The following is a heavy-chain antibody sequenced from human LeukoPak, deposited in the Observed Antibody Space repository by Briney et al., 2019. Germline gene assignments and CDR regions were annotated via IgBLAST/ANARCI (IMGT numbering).Heavy chain of an antibody. Sequence: AXXWXRXXXXXXXXXVSXISGSGGSTYYAASVKGRFTISRDNSKNTLYLQMNSLRAEDTAVYYCAKVYSSGWLYYFDYWGQGTLVTVSS. V-gene: IGHV3-23*01. CDR2: ISGSGGST. J-gene: IGHJ4*02. CDR1: A. D-gene: IGHD6-19*01. CDR3: AKVYSSGWLYYFDY.